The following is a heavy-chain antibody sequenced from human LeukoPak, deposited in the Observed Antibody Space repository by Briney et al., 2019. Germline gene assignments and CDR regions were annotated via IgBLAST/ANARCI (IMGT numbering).Heavy chain of an antibody. V-gene: IGHV3-66*01. CDR2: IYSYGST. CDR3: ARDQEGPAAILEDAFDI. D-gene: IGHD2-2*02. CDR1: GFTVSSNY. Sequence: GGSLRLSCAASGFTVSSNYMSWVRQAPGKGLEGVSVIYSYGSTYYADSVKGRFTISRDNSKNTLYLQMNSLRAEDTAVYYCARDQEGPAAILEDAFDIWYQGTMVPVS. J-gene: IGHJ3*02.